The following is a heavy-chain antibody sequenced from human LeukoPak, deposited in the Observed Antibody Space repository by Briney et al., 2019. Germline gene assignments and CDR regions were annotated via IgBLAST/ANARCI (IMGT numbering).Heavy chain of an antibody. CDR1: GFSFSDFA. D-gene: IGHD3-10*01. CDR3: ARGYGSGSYLDK. Sequence: GRPLRLSCAAFGFSFSDFAMHWVRQAPGKGLEWLALIWYDGHSTYYTDSVKGRSTISRDDANDTLYLQMNSLSVDDTAVYFCARGYGSGSYLDKWGQGTLVTVSS. J-gene: IGHJ1*01. V-gene: IGHV3-33*01. CDR2: IWYDGHST.